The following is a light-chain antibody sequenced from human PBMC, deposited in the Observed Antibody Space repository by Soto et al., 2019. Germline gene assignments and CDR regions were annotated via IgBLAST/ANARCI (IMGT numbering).Light chain of an antibody. Sequence: EIVMTQSPATLSVSPGERVTLSCRAGQSVSSFLAWFVQKPGQAPRLLIYAASARATGIPDRFSGSGSGTEFTLTISRLQSEDFAVYYCQQYINWPITFGLGTKVEIK. CDR1: QSVSSF. CDR2: AAS. CDR3: QQYINWPIT. V-gene: IGKV3-15*01. J-gene: IGKJ4*01.